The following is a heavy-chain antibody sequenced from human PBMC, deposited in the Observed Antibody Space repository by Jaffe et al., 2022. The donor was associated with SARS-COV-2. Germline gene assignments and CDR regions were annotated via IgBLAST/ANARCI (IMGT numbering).Heavy chain of an antibody. CDR3: ARDYTRAAAGKYYYYYYGMDV. V-gene: IGHV4-61*02. CDR1: GGSISSGSYY. CDR2: IYTSGST. J-gene: IGHJ6*02. D-gene: IGHD6-13*01. Sequence: QVQLQESGPGLVKPSQTLSLTCTVSGGSISSGSYYWSWIRQPAGKGLEWIGRIYTSGSTNYNPSLKSRVTISVDTSKNQFSLKLSSVTAADTAVYYCARDYTRAAAGKYYYYYYGMDVWGQGTTVTVSS.